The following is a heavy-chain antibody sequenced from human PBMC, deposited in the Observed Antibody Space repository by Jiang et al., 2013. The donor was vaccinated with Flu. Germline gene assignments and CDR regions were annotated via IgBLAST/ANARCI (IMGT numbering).Heavy chain of an antibody. CDR2: TYYRSKWYN. V-gene: IGHV6-1*01. J-gene: IGHJ4*02. D-gene: IGHD3-22*01. CDR1: EDSVSSNSAA. Sequence: QTLSLTCAISEDSVSSNSAAWNWIRQSPSRGLEWLGRTYYRSKWYNDYAVSVKSRITINPDTSKNQFSLQLNSVTPEDTAVYYCARGAHDYYDSSGYYYGWGQGTLVTVSS. CDR3: ARGAHDYYDSSGYYYG.